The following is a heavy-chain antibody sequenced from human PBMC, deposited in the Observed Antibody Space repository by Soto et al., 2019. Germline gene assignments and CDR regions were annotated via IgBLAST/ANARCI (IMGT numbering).Heavy chain of an antibody. Sequence: GGSLRLSCAASGFTVSSNYMSWVRQAPGKGLEWVSVIYSGGSTYYADSVKGRFTISRDNSKNTLYLQMNSLRAEDTAVYYCARDTYFDWSGFGAFDIWGQGTMVTVSS. CDR1: GFTVSSNY. CDR3: ARDTYFDWSGFGAFDI. CDR2: IYSGGST. D-gene: IGHD3-9*01. J-gene: IGHJ3*02. V-gene: IGHV3-53*01.